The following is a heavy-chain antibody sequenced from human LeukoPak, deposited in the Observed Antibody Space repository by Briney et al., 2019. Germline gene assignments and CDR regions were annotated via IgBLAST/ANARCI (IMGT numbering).Heavy chain of an antibody. Sequence: VASVTVSCKASGYTFTSYGISWVRQAPGQGLEWMGWISAYNGNTNYAQKLQGRVTMTTDTSTSTAYMELRSLRSDDTAVYYCARVLTMVRGAFNWFDPWGQGTLVTVSS. CDR2: ISAYNGNT. CDR1: GYTFTSYG. J-gene: IGHJ5*02. D-gene: IGHD3-10*01. CDR3: ARVLTMVRGAFNWFDP. V-gene: IGHV1-18*01.